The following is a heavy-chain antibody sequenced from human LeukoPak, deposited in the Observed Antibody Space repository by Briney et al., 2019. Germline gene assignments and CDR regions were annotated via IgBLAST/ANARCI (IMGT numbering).Heavy chain of an antibody. CDR3: ARDTGGAAFDI. CDR1: GYTFTSYY. Sequence: ASVKVSCKASGYTFTSYYMHWVRQAPGQGLEWMGIINPSGGSTSYAQEFQGRVTMTRDTSTSTVYMELSSLRSEDTAVYYCARDTGGAAFDIWGQGTMVTVSS. V-gene: IGHV1-46*01. CDR2: INPSGGST. D-gene: IGHD3-16*01. J-gene: IGHJ3*02.